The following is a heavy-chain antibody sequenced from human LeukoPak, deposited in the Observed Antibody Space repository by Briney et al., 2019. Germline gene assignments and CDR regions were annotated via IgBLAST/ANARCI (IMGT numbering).Heavy chain of an antibody. CDR3: ARSPGPVYFDWLPRVDYFDY. CDR1: GYTFTGYY. J-gene: IGHJ4*02. CDR2: INPNSGGT. D-gene: IGHD3-9*01. V-gene: IGHV1-2*06. Sequence: ASVKVSCKASGYTFTGYYMHWVRQAPGQGLEWMGRINPNSGGTNYAQKFQGRVTMTRDTSISTACMELSRLRSDDTAVYYCARSPGPVYFDWLPRVDYFDYWGQGTLVTVSS.